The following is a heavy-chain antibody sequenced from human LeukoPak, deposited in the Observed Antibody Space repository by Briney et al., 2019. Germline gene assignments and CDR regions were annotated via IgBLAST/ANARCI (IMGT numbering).Heavy chain of an antibody. V-gene: IGHV3-30*01. Sequence: GGSLRLSCAASGFTFSGYAMHWVRQAPGKGLEWVAVISYDGSNKYYADSVKGRFTISRDNSKNTLYLQMNSLRAEDTAVYYCARITMVRGYYFDYWGQGTLVTVSS. CDR1: GFTFSGYA. CDR2: ISYDGSNK. CDR3: ARITMVRGYYFDY. J-gene: IGHJ4*02. D-gene: IGHD3-10*01.